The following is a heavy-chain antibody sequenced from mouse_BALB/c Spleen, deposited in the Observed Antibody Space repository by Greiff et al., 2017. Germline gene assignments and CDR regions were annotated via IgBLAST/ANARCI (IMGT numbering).Heavy chain of an antibody. CDR1: GYAFSSYW. J-gene: IGHJ4*01. V-gene: IGHV1-80*01. D-gene: IGHD2-10*02. Sequence: VMLVESGAELVRPGSSVKISCKASGYAFSSYWMNWVKQRPGQGLEWIGQIYPGDGDTNYNGKFKGKATLTADKSSSTAYMQLSSLTSEDSAVYFCARGYGNYAYAMDYWGQGTSVTVSS. CDR2: IYPGDGDT. CDR3: ARGYGNYAYAMDY.